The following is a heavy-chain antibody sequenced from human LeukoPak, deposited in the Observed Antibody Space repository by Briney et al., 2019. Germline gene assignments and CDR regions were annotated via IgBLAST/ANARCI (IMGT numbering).Heavy chain of an antibody. CDR2: IYPYSGDT. J-gene: IGHJ3*02. D-gene: IGHD6-6*01. Sequence: ASVTVSCKASGYTFTGYYIHWVQQAPGQGLEWMGWIYPYSGDTNYAQNFQGRVTMTRDTSISTAYMELSSLKSDDTAVYYCARDRNSGSSLDIWGQGTMLTVSS. CDR3: ARDRNSGSSLDI. V-gene: IGHV1-2*02. CDR1: GYTFTGYY.